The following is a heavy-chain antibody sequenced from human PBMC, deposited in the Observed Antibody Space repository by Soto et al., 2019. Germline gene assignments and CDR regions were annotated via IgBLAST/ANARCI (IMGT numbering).Heavy chain of an antibody. D-gene: IGHD5-18*01. J-gene: IGHJ6*02. CDR1: GGTFGSYA. V-gene: IGHV1-69*06. CDR3: ARVGLLYGMDV. Sequence: SVKVSFKASGGTFGSYAISWVRQAPGQGLEWMGGIIPIFGTANYAQKFQGRVTITADKSTSTAYMELSSLRSEDTAVYYCARVGLLYGMDVWGQGTTVTVSS. CDR2: IIPIFGTA.